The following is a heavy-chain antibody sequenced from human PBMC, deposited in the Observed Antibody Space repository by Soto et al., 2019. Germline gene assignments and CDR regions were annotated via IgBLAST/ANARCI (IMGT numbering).Heavy chain of an antibody. V-gene: IGHV4-4*02. J-gene: IGHJ5*01. CDR3: ARTSVSSSGWFDP. D-gene: IGHD6-6*01. CDR1: GGSISSSNW. Sequence: PSETLSLTCAVSGGSISSSNWWSWVRQPPGKGLEWIGEIYHSGSTNYNPSLKSRVTISVDKSKNQFSLKLSSVTAADTAVYYCARTSVSSSGWFDPWGQETLVTVSS. CDR2: IYHSGST.